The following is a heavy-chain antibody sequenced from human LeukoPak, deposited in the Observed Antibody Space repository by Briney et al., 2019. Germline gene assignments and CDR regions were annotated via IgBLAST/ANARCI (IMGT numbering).Heavy chain of an antibody. V-gene: IGHV3-23*01. CDR3: ARDGLSETFDY. CDR1: GFTFSSYA. J-gene: IGHJ4*02. CDR2: ISGSGGRT. Sequence: HSGGSLRLSCAASGFTFSSYAMSWVRQAPGKGPEWVSAISGSGGRTYYADSVKGRFTISRDNSKNTLYLQMNSLRAEDTAVYYCARDGLSETFDYWGQGTLVTVSS. D-gene: IGHD2/OR15-2a*01.